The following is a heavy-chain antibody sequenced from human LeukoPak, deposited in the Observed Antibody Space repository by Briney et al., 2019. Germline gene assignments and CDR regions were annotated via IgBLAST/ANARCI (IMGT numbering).Heavy chain of an antibody. CDR2: IKSKANSYTT. Sequence: GGSLRLSCAASGFTFSGSAMHWVRQASGKGLEWVGRIKSKANSYTTAYAASVKGRFTISRDDSKNTAYLQMNSLKTEDTAVYYCTSLDYDSSGYYYSYWGQGTLVTVSS. V-gene: IGHV3-73*01. D-gene: IGHD3-22*01. CDR3: TSLDYDSSGYYYSY. CDR1: GFTFSGSA. J-gene: IGHJ4*02.